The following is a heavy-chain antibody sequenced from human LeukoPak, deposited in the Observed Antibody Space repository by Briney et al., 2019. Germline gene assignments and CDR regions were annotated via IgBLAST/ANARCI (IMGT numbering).Heavy chain of an antibody. J-gene: IGHJ6*03. Sequence: GASVKVSCKASGYTFTSNKIHWVRQAPGQGLEWMGIISPSSGSARQAQKFQGRVTMTRDMSTSTVHMELSSLRSEDTAVYYCAKEGGRYGDMDVWGKGTTVTVSS. CDR1: GYTFTSNK. V-gene: IGHV1-46*01. CDR2: ISPSSGSA. D-gene: IGHD1-26*01. CDR3: AKEGGRYGDMDV.